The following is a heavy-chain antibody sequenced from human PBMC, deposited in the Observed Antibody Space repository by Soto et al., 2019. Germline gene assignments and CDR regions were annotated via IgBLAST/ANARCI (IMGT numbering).Heavy chain of an antibody. CDR2: IWYDGSNK. D-gene: IGHD3-3*01. V-gene: IGHV3-33*01. CDR3: ARDSAIFGVVAAYCYYYMDV. CDR1: GFTFSSYG. Sequence: PGGSLRLSCAASGFTFSSYGMHWVRQAPGKGLEWVAVIWYDGSNKYYADSVKGRFTISRDNSKNTLYLQTNSLRAEDTAVYYCARDSAIFGVVAAYCYYYMDVWGKGTTVTVSS. J-gene: IGHJ6*03.